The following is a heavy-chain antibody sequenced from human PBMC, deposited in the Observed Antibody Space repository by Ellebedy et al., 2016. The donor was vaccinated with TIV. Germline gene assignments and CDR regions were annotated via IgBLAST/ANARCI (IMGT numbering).Heavy chain of an antibody. CDR1: GFTFDDYG. CDR3: ARDRQQWLGNPDY. V-gene: IGHV3-20*04. Sequence: GESLKISXAASGFTFDDYGMSWVRQAPGKGLEWVSGINWNGGSTGYADSVKGRFTISRDNAKNSLYLQMNSLRAEDTALYYCARDRQQWLGNPDYWGQGTLVTVSS. J-gene: IGHJ4*02. D-gene: IGHD6-19*01. CDR2: INWNGGST.